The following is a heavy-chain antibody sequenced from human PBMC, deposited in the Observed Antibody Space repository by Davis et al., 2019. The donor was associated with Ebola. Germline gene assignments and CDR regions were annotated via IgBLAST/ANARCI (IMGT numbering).Heavy chain of an antibody. Sequence: ASVKVSCKASGYTFTSYYMHWVRQAPGQGLEWMGIINPSGGSTSYAQKFQGRVTMTRDTSTSTVYMELSSLRSEDTAVYYCARELSKRSIAVAGFNWFDPWGQGTLVTVSS. J-gene: IGHJ5*02. CDR2: INPSGGST. D-gene: IGHD6-19*01. V-gene: IGHV1-46*01. CDR1: GYTFTSYY. CDR3: ARELSKRSIAVAGFNWFDP.